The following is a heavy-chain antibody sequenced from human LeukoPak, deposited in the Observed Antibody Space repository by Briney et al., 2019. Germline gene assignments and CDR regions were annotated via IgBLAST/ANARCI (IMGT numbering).Heavy chain of an antibody. V-gene: IGHV3-66*01. CDR3: ARDTRSVFTRPHFDY. Sequence: GGSLRLSCAASGFTVSSNYMSWVRQAPGKGLEWVSVIYSGGSTYYADSVKGRFTISRDNSKNTLYLQMGSLRAEDMAVYYCARDTRSVFTRPHFDYWGQGTLVTVSS. CDR1: GFTVSSNY. D-gene: IGHD3-16*01. J-gene: IGHJ4*02. CDR2: IYSGGST.